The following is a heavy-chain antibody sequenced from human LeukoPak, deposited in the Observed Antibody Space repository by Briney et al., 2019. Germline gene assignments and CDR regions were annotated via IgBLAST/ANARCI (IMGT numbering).Heavy chain of an antibody. D-gene: IGHD3-10*01. Sequence: SETLSLTCTVSGGSISSYYWSWIRQPPGKGLEWIGYIYYSGSTNYNPSLKSRVTISVDTSKNQFSLRLSSVTAADTAVYYCARGSGSLYNWFDPWGQGTLVTVSS. CDR2: IYYSGST. CDR3: ARGSGSLYNWFDP. V-gene: IGHV4-59*01. CDR1: GGSISSYY. J-gene: IGHJ5*02.